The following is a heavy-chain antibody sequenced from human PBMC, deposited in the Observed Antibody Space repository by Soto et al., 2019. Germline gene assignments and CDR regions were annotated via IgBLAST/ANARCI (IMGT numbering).Heavy chain of an antibody. CDR3: AKVGLRLGTYRSMGYFDD. J-gene: IGHJ4*02. D-gene: IGHD3-16*02. CDR2: ISGSGGSA. CDR1: GFTFSSYA. Sequence: GGSLRLSCAASGFTFSSYAMSWVRQAPGKGLEWVSAISGSGGSAYNADSVKGRFTISRDNSNSTLYLQMNSLRAEDTAVYYCAKVGLRLGTYRSMGYFDDWGQGALVNVSS. V-gene: IGHV3-23*01.